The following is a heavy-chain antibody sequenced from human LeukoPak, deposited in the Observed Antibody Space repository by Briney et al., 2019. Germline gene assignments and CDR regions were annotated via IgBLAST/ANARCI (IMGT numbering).Heavy chain of an antibody. D-gene: IGHD1-26*01. J-gene: IGHJ4*02. Sequence: PGGSLRLSCAASGFTFSNYNMSWVRQDPGKGLEWVSSISSGSSYIFYADSVKGRFTISRDNAKNSLYLHMNGLRAEDTALYYCARYSGTYRDYWGQGTLVTVSS. CDR1: GFTFSNYN. CDR3: ARYSGTYRDY. CDR2: ISSGSSYI. V-gene: IGHV3-21*01.